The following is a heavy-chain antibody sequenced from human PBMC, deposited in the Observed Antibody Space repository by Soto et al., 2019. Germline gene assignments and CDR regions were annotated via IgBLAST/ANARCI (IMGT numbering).Heavy chain of an antibody. Sequence: SQTLSLTCALSGDSLNISHWCNCVRQPPGKGLEWIGQISHSGSTNYNPSLTSRVTMSIYTSKNQFSLKLRSVTAADTAVYYCARQFAGFYFNTSGYYYPFDHWGQGILVTVSS. CDR3: ARQFAGFYFNTSGYYYPFDH. D-gene: IGHD3-22*01. CDR2: ISHSGST. V-gene: IGHV4-4*02. CDR1: GDSLNISHW. J-gene: IGHJ5*02.